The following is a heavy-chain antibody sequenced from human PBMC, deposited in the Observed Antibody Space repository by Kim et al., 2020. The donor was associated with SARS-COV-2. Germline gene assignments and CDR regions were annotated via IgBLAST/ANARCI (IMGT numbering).Heavy chain of an antibody. CDR2: ISGSGGST. J-gene: IGHJ4*02. CDR3: AKDYPILRRDYYDSSGYYFDY. V-gene: IGHV3-23*01. CDR1: GFTFSSYA. Sequence: GGSLRLSCAASGFTFSSYAMSWVRQAPGKGLEWVSAISGSGGSTYYADSVKGRFTISRDNSKNTLYLQMNSLRAEDTAVYYCAKDYPILRRDYYDSSGYYFDYWGQGTLVTVSS. D-gene: IGHD3-22*01.